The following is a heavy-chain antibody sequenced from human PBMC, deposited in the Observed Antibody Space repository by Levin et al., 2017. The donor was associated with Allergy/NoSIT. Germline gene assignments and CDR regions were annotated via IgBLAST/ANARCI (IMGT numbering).Heavy chain of an antibody. V-gene: IGHV3-9*01. CDR2: ISWNSGSI. Sequence: PGGSLRLSCAASGFTFDDYAMHWVRQAPGKGLEWVSGISWNSGSIGYADSVKGRFTISRDNAKNSLYLQMNSLRAEDTALYYCAKDIGMVPYYGMDVWGQGTTVTVSS. D-gene: IGHD3-10*01. CDR3: AKDIGMVPYYGMDV. CDR1: GFTFDDYA. J-gene: IGHJ6*02.